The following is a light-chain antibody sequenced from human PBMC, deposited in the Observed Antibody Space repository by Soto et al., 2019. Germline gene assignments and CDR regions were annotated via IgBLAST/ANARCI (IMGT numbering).Light chain of an antibody. V-gene: IGKV3-15*01. J-gene: IGKJ2*01. CDR3: QQYNDWPPT. Sequence: EIVMTQSPVTLSVSPGERATLSCRASQSVSRNLAWYQHKPGQAPRLLIYGASTRATGIPARFSGSGSGTEFTLPITSLQSEDFAVYYCQQYNDWPPTFGQGTKLEI. CDR1: QSVSRN. CDR2: GAS.